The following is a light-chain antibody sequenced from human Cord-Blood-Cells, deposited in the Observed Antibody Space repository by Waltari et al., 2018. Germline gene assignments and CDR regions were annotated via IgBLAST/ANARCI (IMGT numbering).Light chain of an antibody. CDR3: SSYPGSNNWV. Sequence: QPALTQPPSASGSPGQSVTIACTGTSSDVGGYNYVSWYQQHPAKAPKLIIYAVSRRRAGVPDRFSGSKLGNPASLPVSGLQAGDEADDYCSSYPGSNNWVFGGGSKLTVL. CDR2: AVS. V-gene: IGLV2-8*01. J-gene: IGLJ3*02. CDR1: SSDVGGYNY.